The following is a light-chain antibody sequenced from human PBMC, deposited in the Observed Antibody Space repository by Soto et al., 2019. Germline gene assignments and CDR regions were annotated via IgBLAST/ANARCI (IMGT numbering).Light chain of an antibody. V-gene: IGKV2D-29*01. CDR2: KVS. CDR3: MQSVQLPYT. CDR1: QSLQHADGETY. J-gene: IGKJ2*01. Sequence: EIVMTQTPLSLSVTPGQPASISCRSSQSLQHADGETYLFWYLQRPGQPPQALIYKVSSRFSGVPDRFSGSGSGTDFTLRISRVEAEDVGLYYCMQSVQLPYTFAQGTKLEIK.